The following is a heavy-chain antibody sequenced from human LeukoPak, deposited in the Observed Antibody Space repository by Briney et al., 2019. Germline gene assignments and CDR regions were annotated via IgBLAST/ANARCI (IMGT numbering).Heavy chain of an antibody. J-gene: IGHJ5*02. CDR2: ISSNGGST. CDR1: GFTFSSYA. V-gene: IGHV3-64D*06. D-gene: IGHD6-13*01. CDR3: VKGKSSSLYSWFDP. Sequence: GGSVRLSCSASGFTFSSYAMHWVRQAPGKGLEYVSAISSNGGSTYYADSVKGRFTISRDNSKNTLYPQMSSLRAEDTAVYYCVKGKSSSLYSWFDPWGQGTLVTVSS.